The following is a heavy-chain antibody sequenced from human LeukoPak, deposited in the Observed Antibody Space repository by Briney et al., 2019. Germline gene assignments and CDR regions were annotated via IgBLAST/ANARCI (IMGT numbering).Heavy chain of an antibody. D-gene: IGHD3-16*02. CDR3: ARVRGDYIWGSYRSFDY. J-gene: IGHJ4*02. V-gene: IGHV4-34*01. CDR2: INHSGST. Sequence: SETLSLTCAVYGGSFSGYCWSWIRQPPGKGLEWIGEINHSGSTNYNPSLKNRVTISVDTSKNQFSLKLSSVTAADTAVYYCARVRGDYIWGSYRSFDYWGQGTLVTVSS. CDR1: GGSFSGYC.